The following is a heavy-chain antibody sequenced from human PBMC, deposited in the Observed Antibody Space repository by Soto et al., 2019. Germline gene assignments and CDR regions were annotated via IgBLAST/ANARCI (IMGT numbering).Heavy chain of an antibody. CDR2: VFYTGFT. Sequence: PSETLSLTCAVSGGSISGSYYYWGWLRQSPGRGPEWIGSVFYTGFTSYNPSLESRVSVSVDTSKNQFSQKVSAVTAADTAVYYCASSQKGYNWNYFDHWGQGALVTVSS. CDR3: ASSQKGYNWNYFDH. V-gene: IGHV4-39*01. CDR1: GGSISGSYYY. J-gene: IGHJ4*02. D-gene: IGHD1-20*01.